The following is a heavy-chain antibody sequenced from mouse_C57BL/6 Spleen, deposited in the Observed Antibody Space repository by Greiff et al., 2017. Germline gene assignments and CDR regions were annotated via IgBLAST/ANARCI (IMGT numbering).Heavy chain of an antibody. CDR1: GFTIKNTY. D-gene: IGHD1-1*01. V-gene: IGHV14-3*01. CDR3: AREITTVWYFDV. Sequence: VQLQQSVAELVRPGASVKLSCTASGFTIKNTYMHWVKQRPEQGLEWIGRIDPANGNTKYAPKFQGKATMTVDTSSNTAYLQLSSLTSEDTAIYYCAREITTVWYFDVWGTGTTVTVPS. J-gene: IGHJ1*03. CDR2: IDPANGNT.